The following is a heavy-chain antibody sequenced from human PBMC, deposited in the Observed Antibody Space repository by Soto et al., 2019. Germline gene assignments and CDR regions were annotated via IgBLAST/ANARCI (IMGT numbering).Heavy chain of an antibody. Sequence: PGGSLRLSCAASGITVSGNYMAWVRQAPGKGLEWVSLIYSGGSTFYTDSVRGRFIISRDNSKNTLYLQMNSLRAEDTAVYYCARSIAVAANYYYGMDVWGQGTTVTVSS. D-gene: IGHD6-19*01. CDR3: ARSIAVAANYYYGMDV. CDR2: IYSGGST. V-gene: IGHV3-66*01. CDR1: GITVSGNY. J-gene: IGHJ6*02.